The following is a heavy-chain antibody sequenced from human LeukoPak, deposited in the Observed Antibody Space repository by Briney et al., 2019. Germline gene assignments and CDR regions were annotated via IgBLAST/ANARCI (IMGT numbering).Heavy chain of an antibody. D-gene: IGHD3-22*01. V-gene: IGHV3-23*01. J-gene: IGHJ4*02. CDR1: GFTFSNYA. CDR2: IRGSGDST. Sequence: GGSLRLSCAASGFTFSNYAMSWVRQAPGKGLEWVSDIRGSGDSTYYADSVKGRFTISRDNSKNTVYLQMNSLRAEDTAVYYCARGIYYYDSSGYCYYFDYWGQGTLVTVSS. CDR3: ARGIYYYDSSGYCYYFDY.